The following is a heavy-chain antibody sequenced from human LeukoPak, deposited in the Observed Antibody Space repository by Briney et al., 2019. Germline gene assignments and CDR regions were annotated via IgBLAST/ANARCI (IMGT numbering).Heavy chain of an antibody. CDR3: ARLSITRYFDY. J-gene: IGHJ4*02. CDR2: IYHSGST. Sequence: SETLSLTCTVSGYSISSGYYWGWIRQPPGKGLEWIGSIYHSGSTYYNPSLKSRVTISVDTSKNPFSLKLSSVTAADTAVYYCARLSITRYFDYWGQGTLVTVSS. CDR1: GYSISSGYY. D-gene: IGHD3-10*01. V-gene: IGHV4-38-2*02.